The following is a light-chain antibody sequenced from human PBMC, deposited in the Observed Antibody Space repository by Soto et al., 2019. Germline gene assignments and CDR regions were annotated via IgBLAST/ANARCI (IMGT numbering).Light chain of an antibody. CDR2: EVS. CDR3: SSYTITNILSYV. Sequence: QSVLTQPPSVSGSPGQSVTISCTGTSSDVGSYNRLSWYQQPPGKAPKLLIYEVSNRPSGVSHRFSGSKSGNTASLTISGLQAEDEADYYCSSYTITNILSYVFGTGTKVTVL. V-gene: IGLV2-18*02. CDR1: SSDVGSYNR. J-gene: IGLJ1*01.